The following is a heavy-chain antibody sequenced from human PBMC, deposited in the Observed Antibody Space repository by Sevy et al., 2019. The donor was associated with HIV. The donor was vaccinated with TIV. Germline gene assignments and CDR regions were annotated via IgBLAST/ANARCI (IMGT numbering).Heavy chain of an antibody. D-gene: IGHD6-13*01. CDR1: GFTFDDYG. CDR2: INWNGGGT. CDR3: ARASYSSSWYAWFDP. J-gene: IGHJ5*02. V-gene: IGHV3-20*01. Sequence: GGSLRLSCAASGFTFDDYGMSWVRQAPGKGLEWVSGINWNGGGTGYADSVKGRFTISRDNAKNSLYLQMNSLRAEDTALYHCARASYSSSWYAWFDPWGQGTLVTVSS.